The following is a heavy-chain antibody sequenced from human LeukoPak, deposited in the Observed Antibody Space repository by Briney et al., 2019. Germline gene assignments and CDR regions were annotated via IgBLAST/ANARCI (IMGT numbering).Heavy chain of an antibody. Sequence: AGGTLRLSCAASGFTFSSYSMNWSRQAPGKGLEWVSSISSSSSYIYYADSVKGRFTISRNNAKKSMYMEMNSLRAEDTAVYYCASDILTGFDAFDIWGQGTMVTVSS. D-gene: IGHD3-9*01. CDR1: GFTFSSYS. CDR3: ASDILTGFDAFDI. V-gene: IGHV3-21*01. CDR2: ISSSSSYI. J-gene: IGHJ3*02.